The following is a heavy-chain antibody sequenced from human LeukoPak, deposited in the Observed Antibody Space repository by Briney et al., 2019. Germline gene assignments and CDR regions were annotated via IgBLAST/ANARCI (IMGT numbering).Heavy chain of an antibody. D-gene: IGHD1-26*01. V-gene: IGHV4-4*08. Sequence: SSETLSLTCTVSGDSFNNYYWHWIRQPPGKSLDWIGYIYFTGSTNYNPSLESRVTMSVGTSKNQFSLYLSSVTAADTAIYYCARSIVGYDWNFDQWGQGILVTVSS. CDR3: ARSIVGYDWNFDQ. J-gene: IGHJ4*02. CDR2: IYFTGST. CDR1: GDSFNNYY.